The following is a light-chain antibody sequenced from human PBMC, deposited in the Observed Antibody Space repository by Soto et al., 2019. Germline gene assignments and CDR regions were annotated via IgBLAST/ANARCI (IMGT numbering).Light chain of an antibody. Sequence: EIVMTQSPVTLSASPGESATLSCRASQSVDNNVAWYQQKPGQAPRLLIVGSFARATGIPARFSGSGSGSEFTLTISGLQSEDFAVYSCQQYRDWPLTFGGGTKVDLK. V-gene: IGKV3-15*01. CDR2: GSF. CDR1: QSVDNN. J-gene: IGKJ4*01. CDR3: QQYRDWPLT.